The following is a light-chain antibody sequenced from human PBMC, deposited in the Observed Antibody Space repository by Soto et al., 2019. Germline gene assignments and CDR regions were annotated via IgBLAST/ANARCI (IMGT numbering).Light chain of an antibody. CDR1: SSDVGGYNY. V-gene: IGLV2-14*01. Sequence: QSVLTHPASVSWSPGQSITISCTGTSSDVGGYNYVSRYQQHPGKAPKLMIYEVSNRPSGVSNRFSGSKSGNTASLTISGLQAEDEADYYCSSYTSSSTGVFGTGTKVTVL. J-gene: IGLJ1*01. CDR2: EVS. CDR3: SSYTSSSTGV.